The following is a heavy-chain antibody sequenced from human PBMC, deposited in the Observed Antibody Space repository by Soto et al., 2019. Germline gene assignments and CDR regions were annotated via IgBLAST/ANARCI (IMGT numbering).Heavy chain of an antibody. J-gene: IGHJ4*02. V-gene: IGHV1-69*06. CDR3: ARALAYCGGDCSRTFDY. CDR1: GGAIGSYS. CDR2: IIPIFGTA. D-gene: IGHD2-21*02. Sequence: SWEECGGAIGSYSRSWVRQEKGQGLEWMGGIIPIFGTANYAQKFQGRVTITADTSTSTAYMELRSLRSEDTAVYYCARALAYCGGDCSRTFDYWGKGPLVSV.